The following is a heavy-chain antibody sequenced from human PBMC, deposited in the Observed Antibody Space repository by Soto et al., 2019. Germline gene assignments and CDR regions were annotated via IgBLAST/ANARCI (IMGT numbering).Heavy chain of an antibody. CDR3: AKGASTTVFSFNDY. D-gene: IGHD4-17*01. J-gene: IGHJ4*02. CDR2: ISWNSGNL. V-gene: IGHV3-9*01. Sequence: EVQLVESGGGLVQPSRSLRLSCAASGFTFDDYGMHWVRQGPGKGLEWVSSISWNSGNLGYADSVKGRFTISRDNAKNSLYLQMNSLRGEDTALYYCAKGASTTVFSFNDYWGQGTLVTVSS. CDR1: GFTFDDYG.